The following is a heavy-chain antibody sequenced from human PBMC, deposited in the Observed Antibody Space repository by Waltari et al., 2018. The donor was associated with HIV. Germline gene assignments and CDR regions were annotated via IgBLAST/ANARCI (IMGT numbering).Heavy chain of an antibody. Sequence: QVQLVESGGGVAQSGRSMRLSCAASGFTFSYYGMHWVRQAPGKGWEWVAVMGQDGSNEYYADSVKGRFTISRDNSRNILYLQMRNLRVEDTAVYYCARVMRFGEIFSSYGYYGMDGWGQGTTVSGPS. D-gene: IGHD3-10*01. CDR3: ARVMRFGEIFSSYGYYGMDG. V-gene: IGHV3-33*01. CDR1: GFTFSYYG. J-gene: IGHJ6*02. CDR2: MGQDGSNE.